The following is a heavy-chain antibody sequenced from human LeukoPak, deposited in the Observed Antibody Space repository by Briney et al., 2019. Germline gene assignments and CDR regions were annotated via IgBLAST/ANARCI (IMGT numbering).Heavy chain of an antibody. CDR2: IIPIFGTA. CDR3: ARDQAGESGAHFDY. V-gene: IGHV1-69*13. Sequence: GASVKVSCKASGGTFSSYAISWVRQAPGQGLEWMGGIIPIFGTANYAQKFQGRVTITADESTSTAYMELSSLRSEDTAVYYCARDQAGESGAHFDYWGQGTLVTVSS. CDR1: GGTFSSYA. J-gene: IGHJ4*02. D-gene: IGHD1-26*01.